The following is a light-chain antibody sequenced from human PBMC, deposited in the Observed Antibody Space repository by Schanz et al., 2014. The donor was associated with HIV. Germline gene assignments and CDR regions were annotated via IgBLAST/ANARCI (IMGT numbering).Light chain of an antibody. Sequence: QSVLIQPPSASGTPGQRVTISCSGSDSNIGSNLVYWYQQLPGTAPTVVIYTNSQRPSGVPDRFSGSESGTSASLAISGLQAEDDADYYCSSHAGSSPYWVFGGGTKLTVL. CDR1: DSNIGSNL. J-gene: IGLJ3*02. CDR2: TNS. CDR3: SSHAGSSPYWV. V-gene: IGLV1-44*01.